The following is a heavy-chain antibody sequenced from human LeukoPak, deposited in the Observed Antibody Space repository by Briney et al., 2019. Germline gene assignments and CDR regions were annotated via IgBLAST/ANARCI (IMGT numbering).Heavy chain of an antibody. V-gene: IGHV1-8*01. D-gene: IGHD3-10*01. CDR2: MNPNSGNT. CDR3: ARTAAEWFGEFLCYYYGMDV. J-gene: IGHJ6*02. CDR1: GYTFTSYD. Sequence: GASVKVSCKASGYTFTSYDINWVRQATGQGLEWMGWMNPNSGNTGYAQKFRGRVTMTRNTSISTAYMELSSLRSEDTAVYYCARTAAEWFGEFLCYYYGMDVWGQGTTVTVSS.